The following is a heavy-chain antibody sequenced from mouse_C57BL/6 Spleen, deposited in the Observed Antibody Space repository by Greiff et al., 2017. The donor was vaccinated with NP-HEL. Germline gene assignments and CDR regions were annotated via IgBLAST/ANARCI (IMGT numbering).Heavy chain of an antibody. CDR1: GYTFTSYW. CDR3: ASSGYDYAMDY. Sequence: VQLQQSGAELVKPGASVKLSCKASGYTFTSYWMHWVKQRPGQGLEWIGMIHPNSGSTNYNEKFKSKATLTVDKSSSTAYKQLSSLTSEHSAVYYCASSGYDYAMDYWGQGTSVTVSS. V-gene: IGHV1-64*01. D-gene: IGHD3-2*02. CDR2: IHPNSGST. J-gene: IGHJ4*01.